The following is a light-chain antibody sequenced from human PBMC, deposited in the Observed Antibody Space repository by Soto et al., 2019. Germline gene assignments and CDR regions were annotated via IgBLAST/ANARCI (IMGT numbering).Light chain of an antibody. V-gene: IGKV3-20*01. CDR1: QSVTSNY. CDR2: GAS. J-gene: IGKJ2*01. Sequence: EIVLTQSPGTLSLSPGERATLSCRASQSVTSNYLTRYQQKRGQAPRVLIYGASRRATGIPDRFSGSGSGTDFTLTIITLEPEDSAVYYCQQYDRSPGYTFGQGTKLEIK. CDR3: QQYDRSPGYT.